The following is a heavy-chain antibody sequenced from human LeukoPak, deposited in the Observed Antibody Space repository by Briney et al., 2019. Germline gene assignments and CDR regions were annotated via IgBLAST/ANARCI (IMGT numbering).Heavy chain of an antibody. CDR2: IRYDESNK. J-gene: IGHJ4*02. Sequence: GGSLRLSCEASGFTFSNYGMHWVRQAPGKGLEWVAFIRYDESNKNYADSVKGRFTISRENSKNTLYLQMNSLRAEDTAVYYCARVGAISPSLYFDYWGQGTLVTVSS. CDR1: GFTFSNYG. V-gene: IGHV3-30*02. D-gene: IGHD1-26*01. CDR3: ARVGAISPSLYFDY.